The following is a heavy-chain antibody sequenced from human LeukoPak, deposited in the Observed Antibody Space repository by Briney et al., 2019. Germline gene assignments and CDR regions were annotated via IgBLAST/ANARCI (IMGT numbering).Heavy chain of an antibody. D-gene: IGHD3-10*01. CDR3: ARDGWFGDYNWFDP. Sequence: GESLKISCAASGLTFSSYSMNWVRQAPGKGLEWISYISSASNTIYYADSVKGRFTISRDNAKNSVYLQMNSLRAEDTAMYYCARDGWFGDYNWFDPWGQGTLVTVSS. CDR1: GLTFSSYS. J-gene: IGHJ5*02. CDR2: ISSASNTI. V-gene: IGHV3-48*01.